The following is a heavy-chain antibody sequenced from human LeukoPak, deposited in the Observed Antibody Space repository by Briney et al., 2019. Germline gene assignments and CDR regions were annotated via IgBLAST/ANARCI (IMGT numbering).Heavy chain of an antibody. CDR1: GYSISSGYY. J-gene: IGHJ4*02. Sequence: SETLSLTCTVSGYSISSGYYWGWIRQPPGKGLEWIGSIYHSGSTYYNPSLKSRVTISVDTSKNQFSLKPSSVTAADTAVYYCWIVVVPATFDYWGQGTLVTVSS. D-gene: IGHD2-2*01. V-gene: IGHV4-38-2*02. CDR3: WIVVVPATFDY. CDR2: IYHSGST.